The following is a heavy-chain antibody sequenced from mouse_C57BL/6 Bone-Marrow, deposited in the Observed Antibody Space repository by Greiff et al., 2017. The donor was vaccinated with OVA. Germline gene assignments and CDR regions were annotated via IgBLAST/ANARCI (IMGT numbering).Heavy chain of an antibody. Sequence: VQLKESGAELVRPGASVKLSCTASGFNIKDDYMHWVKQRPEQGLEWIGWIDPENGDTEYASKFQGKATITADTSSNTAYLQLSSLTSEDTAVYYCTGTNGGAMDYGGQGTSVTVSS. CDR3: TGTNGGAMDY. V-gene: IGHV14-4*01. J-gene: IGHJ4*01. CDR2: IDPENGDT. CDR1: GFNIKDDY. D-gene: IGHD4-1*01.